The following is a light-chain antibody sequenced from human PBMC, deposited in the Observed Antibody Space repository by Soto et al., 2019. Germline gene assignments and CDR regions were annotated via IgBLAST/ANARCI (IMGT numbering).Light chain of an antibody. CDR2: GAS. CDR1: QSVSSSY. J-gene: IGKJ1*01. CDR3: QQYGSSRT. V-gene: IGKV3-20*01. Sequence: EIVLTQSPGTLPLSPGERATLACRASQSVSSSYLAWYQQKPGQAPRLLIYGASSRATGIPDRFSGSGSGTDFTLTIRRLEPEDFAVYYCQQYGSSRTFGQGTKVEIK.